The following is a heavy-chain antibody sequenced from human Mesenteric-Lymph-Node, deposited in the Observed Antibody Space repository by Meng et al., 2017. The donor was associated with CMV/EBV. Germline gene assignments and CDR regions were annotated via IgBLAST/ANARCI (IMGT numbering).Heavy chain of an antibody. CDR2: INPGGTTI. J-gene: IGHJ4*02. V-gene: IGHV3-48*04. D-gene: IGHD1-26*01. CDR3: ARELPASWEPFDY. Sequence: GGSLRLSCAASGFTFSSYWMHWVRQAPGKGLEWLSHINPGGTTIYYADSVKGRFTISRDDAKSSLYLQMSSLRADDTAVYYCARELPASWEPFDYWGQGTLVTVSS. CDR1: GFTFSSYW.